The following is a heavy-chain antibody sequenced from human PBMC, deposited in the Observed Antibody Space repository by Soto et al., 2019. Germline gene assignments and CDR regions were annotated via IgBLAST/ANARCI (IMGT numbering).Heavy chain of an antibody. V-gene: IGHV4-39*01. CDR2: IYYRGNT. CDR1: GDSINSDKYY. D-gene: IGHD1-26*01. CDR3: AIVEGLATISYYFAF. Sequence: QLQLQESGPGLVKPSETLSLTCSVSGDSINSDKYYWGWIRQPPGKGLEWKGSIYYRGNTYYNPSVQSRVKLSLDRSRCQCSLKLNSVTAADSAVLCCAIVEGLATISYYFAFWGQGALVTVSS. J-gene: IGHJ4*02.